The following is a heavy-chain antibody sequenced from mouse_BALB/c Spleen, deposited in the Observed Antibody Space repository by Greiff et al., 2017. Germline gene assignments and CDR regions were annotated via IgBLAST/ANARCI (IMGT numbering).Heavy chain of an antibody. J-gene: IGHJ1*01. Sequence: QVQLKESGPGLVAPSQSLSITCTVSGFSLTSYGVHWVRQPPGKGLEWLGVIWAGGSTNYNSALMSRLSISKDNSKSQVFLKMNSLQTDDTAMYYCARDERPYYYGSRWYFDVWGAGTTVTVSS. CDR2: IWAGGST. CDR3: ARDERPYYYGSRWYFDV. CDR1: GFSLTSYG. D-gene: IGHD1-1*01. V-gene: IGHV2-9*02.